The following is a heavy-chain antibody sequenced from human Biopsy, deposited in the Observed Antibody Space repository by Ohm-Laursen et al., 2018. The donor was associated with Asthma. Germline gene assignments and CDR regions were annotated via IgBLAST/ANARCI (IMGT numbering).Heavy chain of an antibody. CDR2: LIPVLGTA. D-gene: IGHD5-12*01. J-gene: IGHJ6*02. Sequence: VKVSCKASGDSLGSFINYAISWVRQAPRQGLEWMGGLIPVLGTADYAPMFEGRVTITADESTSTAYMELSSLSSEDTAVYYCARGYSGSDRIVYYYSGLEVWGQGTTVTVSS. CDR3: ARGYSGSDRIVYYYSGLEV. CDR1: GDSLGSFINYA. V-gene: IGHV1-69*13.